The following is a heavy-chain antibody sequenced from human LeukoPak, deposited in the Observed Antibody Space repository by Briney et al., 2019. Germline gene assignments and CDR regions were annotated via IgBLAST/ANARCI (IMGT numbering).Heavy chain of an antibody. Sequence: ASVKVSCKASGYTFTGYYMHWVRQAPGQGLEWMGWINPNSGGTNYAQKFQGRVTMTRDTSISTAYMELSSLRSEDTAVYYCARAITMVRGASDYWGQGTLVTVSS. D-gene: IGHD3-10*01. CDR2: INPNSGGT. CDR1: GYTFTGYY. J-gene: IGHJ4*02. CDR3: ARAITMVRGASDY. V-gene: IGHV1-2*02.